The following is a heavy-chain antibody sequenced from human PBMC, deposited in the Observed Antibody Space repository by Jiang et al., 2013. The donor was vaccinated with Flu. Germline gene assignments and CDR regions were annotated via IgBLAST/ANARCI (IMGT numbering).Heavy chain of an antibody. CDR1: GGSISSYY. J-gene: IGHJ1*01. CDR2: IYYSGST. Sequence: GSGLVKPSETLSLTCTVSGGSISSYYWSWIRQPPGKGLEWIGYIYYSGSTNYNPSLKSRVTISVDTSKNQFSLKLSSVTAADTAVYYCARGGYYYDSSGYPLLHYFQHWGQGTLVTVSS. D-gene: IGHD3-22*01. V-gene: IGHV4-59*13. CDR3: ARGGYYYDSSGYPLLHYFQH.